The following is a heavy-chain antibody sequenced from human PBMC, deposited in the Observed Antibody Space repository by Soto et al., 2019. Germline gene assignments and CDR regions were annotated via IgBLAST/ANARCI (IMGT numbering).Heavy chain of an antibody. Sequence: QVQLQESGPGLVKPSETLSLTCTVSGGSVSSGTYYWSWIRQPPGKGLEWIGYIYYIGGTNYTPSRSRRITISVATSKTPLSLKLSSVAAADTAVYYCARESSGDFDYWGQGTLVTVSS. CDR2: IYYIGGT. J-gene: IGHJ4*02. D-gene: IGHD3-22*01. CDR1: GGSVSSGTYY. CDR3: ARESSGDFDY. V-gene: IGHV4-61*03.